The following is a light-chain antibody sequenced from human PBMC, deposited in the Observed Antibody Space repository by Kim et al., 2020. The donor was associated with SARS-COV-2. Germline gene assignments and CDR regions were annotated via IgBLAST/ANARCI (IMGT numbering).Light chain of an antibody. J-gene: IGLJ2*01. V-gene: IGLV2-14*03. CDR2: DVT. Sequence: GQSITIPCTGTSSDVGNNNYVSWYQQHPDKVHKRIIYDVTNRPSGVSNRFSGSKSGNAASLTISSLQAEDEADYYCSSYTNNIWIFGGGTQLTVL. CDR3: SSYTNNIWI. CDR1: SSDVGNNNY.